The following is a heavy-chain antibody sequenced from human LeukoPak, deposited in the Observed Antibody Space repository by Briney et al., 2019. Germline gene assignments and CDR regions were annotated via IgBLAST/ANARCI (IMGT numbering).Heavy chain of an antibody. Sequence: SQTLSLTCTVSGGSISSGSYYWSWIRQPAGKGLEWVGRIYASGSTNYNPSLKSRVTIFGDTSKNQFFLRLSSVTAADTAVYYCASTLRFLPYRRFDYWGQGTLVTVPS. V-gene: IGHV4-61*02. CDR2: IYASGST. J-gene: IGHJ4*02. D-gene: IGHD3-3*01. CDR1: GGSISSGSYY. CDR3: ASTLRFLPYRRFDY.